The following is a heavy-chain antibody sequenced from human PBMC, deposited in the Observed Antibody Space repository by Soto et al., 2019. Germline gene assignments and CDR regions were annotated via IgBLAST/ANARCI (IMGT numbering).Heavy chain of an antibody. CDR3: ARLSGARSTANF. D-gene: IGHD1-26*01. CDR1: GYSFTDYW. J-gene: IGHJ4*02. CDR2: IYPGDSDT. V-gene: IGHV5-51*01. Sequence: GESLKISCKGSGYSFTDYWIGWVRQMPGKGLEWMGIIYPGDSDTRYNPSFQGRVTISADKSITTAYLQWSSLKASDTAMYFCARLSGARSTANFWGQGTVVTVSS.